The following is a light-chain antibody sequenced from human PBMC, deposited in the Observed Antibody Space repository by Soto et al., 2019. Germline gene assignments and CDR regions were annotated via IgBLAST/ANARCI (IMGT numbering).Light chain of an antibody. CDR3: QQRSNWPRA. Sequence: EIVLTQSAATRSVARGERAALSCRASQSVSSYLAWYQQKPGKAPRLLIYDASNRATGIPARFSGSGSGTDFTLTISSLEPEDFAVYYCQQRSNWPRAFGQGTKVDI. V-gene: IGKV3-11*01. J-gene: IGKJ1*01. CDR1: QSVSSY. CDR2: DAS.